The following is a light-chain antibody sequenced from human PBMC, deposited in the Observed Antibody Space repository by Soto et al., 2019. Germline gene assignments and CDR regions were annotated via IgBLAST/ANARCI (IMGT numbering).Light chain of an antibody. CDR3: QQPHMWLIT. Sequence: EVVLTQSPVTLSLSPGERATLSCRASQSFRGLLAWYQQKPGQAPRLLIYDAYNRATGIPPRFSGSGSGTDFTLTINSLEPEDSAVCYCQQPHMWLITFGQGTRLESK. CDR2: DAY. V-gene: IGKV3-11*01. J-gene: IGKJ5*01. CDR1: QSFRGL.